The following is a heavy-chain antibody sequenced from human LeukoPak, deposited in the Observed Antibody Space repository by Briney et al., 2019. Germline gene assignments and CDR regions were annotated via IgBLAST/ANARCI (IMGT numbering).Heavy chain of an antibody. V-gene: IGHV4-39*07. CDR2: IYYSGST. J-gene: IGHJ6*03. CDR1: GGSINTNSYY. D-gene: IGHD3-16*01. CDR3: ARVFAGELGGYYYYMDV. Sequence: KSSETLSLTCTVSGGSINTNSYYWGWIRQPPGKGLEWIGSIYYSGSTYYNPSLKSRVTISLDTSKNQFSLKLSSVTAADTAVYYCARVFAGELGGYYYYMDVWGKGTTVTVSS.